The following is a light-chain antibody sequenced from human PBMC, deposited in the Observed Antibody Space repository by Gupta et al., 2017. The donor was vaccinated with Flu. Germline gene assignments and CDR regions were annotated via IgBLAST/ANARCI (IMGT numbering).Light chain of an antibody. CDR2: DDS. CDR1: KSAMKL. J-gene: IGLJ2*01. Sequence: VGNKSAMKLFRCAQPKPGLAPGLVVYDDSNRPSWIPERFSGSNSGNTATLIISRFEAGNEADYSCQVWDDTSDPGFGEGTKLTVL. V-gene: IGLV3-21*02. CDR3: QVWDDTSDPG.